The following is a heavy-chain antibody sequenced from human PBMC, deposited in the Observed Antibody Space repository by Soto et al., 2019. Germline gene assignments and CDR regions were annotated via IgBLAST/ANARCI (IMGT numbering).Heavy chain of an antibody. CDR2: IYYSGST. V-gene: IGHV4-59*08. CDR3: ARHNDRYDFWSGYYPGYYMDV. D-gene: IGHD3-3*01. CDR1: GGSISSYY. Sequence: SETLSLTCTVSGGSISSYYWSWIRRPPGKGLEWIGYIYYSGSTNYNPSLKSRVTISVDTSKNQFSLKLSSVTAADTAVYYCARHNDRYDFWSGYYPGYYMDVWGKGTTVTVSS. J-gene: IGHJ6*03.